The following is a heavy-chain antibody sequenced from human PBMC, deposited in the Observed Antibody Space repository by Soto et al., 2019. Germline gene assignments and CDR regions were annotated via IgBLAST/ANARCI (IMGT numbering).Heavy chain of an antibody. CDR2: FIPILGIA. D-gene: IGHD6-13*01. CDR3: ARSRSGIAAAGTSSHGAFDI. V-gene: IGHV1-69*02. J-gene: IGHJ3*02. CDR1: GGTFSSYT. Sequence: QVQLVQSGAEVKKPGSSVKVSCKASGGTFSSYTISWVRQAPGQGLEWMGRFIPILGIANYAQRFQGRVTITADKATSTASMELSSLRSEDTAVYYCARSRSGIAAAGTSSHGAFDIWVQGTMDTVSS.